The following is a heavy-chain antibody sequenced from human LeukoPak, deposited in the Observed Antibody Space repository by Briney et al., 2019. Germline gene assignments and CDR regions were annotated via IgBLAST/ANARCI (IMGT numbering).Heavy chain of an antibody. CDR3: ARVCGGDCHPLGFDP. V-gene: IGHV4-59*01. CDR2: IYYSGST. CDR1: GGSMSNYY. J-gene: IGHJ5*02. Sequence: PSETLSLTCTVSGGSMSNYYWSWIRQPPGKGLEWIGYIYYSGSTNYNPSLKSRVTISVDTSKNKFSLKLRSVTAADTAVYYCARVCGGDCHPLGFDPWGQGTLVTVSS. D-gene: IGHD2-21*02.